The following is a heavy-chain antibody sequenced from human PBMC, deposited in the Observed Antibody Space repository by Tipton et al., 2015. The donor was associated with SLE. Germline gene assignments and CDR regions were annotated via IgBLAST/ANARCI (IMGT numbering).Heavy chain of an antibody. CDR1: GYPVPTFA. CDR3: ARHGVEPGRELLLPPYMDV. V-gene: IGHV3-30*04. Sequence: SLRLSCAASGYPVPTFAMHWVRQAPGKGLEWVAVTSYDETVKYFADSVKGRFTISRDESKNTMYLQMNSLRAEDTAVYYCARHGVEPGRELLLPPYMDVWGKGTTVTVSS. J-gene: IGHJ6*03. CDR2: TSYDETVK. D-gene: IGHD1-26*01.